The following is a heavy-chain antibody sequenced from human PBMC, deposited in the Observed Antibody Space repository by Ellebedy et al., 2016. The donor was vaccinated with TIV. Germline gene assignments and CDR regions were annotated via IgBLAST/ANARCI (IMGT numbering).Heavy chain of an antibody. J-gene: IGHJ6*02. D-gene: IGHD3-10*01. Sequence: PGGSLRLSCAASGFIFSNYPMNWVRQAPGKGLEWVSGISGSGGASNFADSVKGRFAISRDNSENTVYLQMNSLRGEDTAVYYCAKRVTMVREVITYYHYAMDVWGQGTTVTVSS. CDR3: AKRVTMVREVITYYHYAMDV. CDR1: GFIFSNYP. CDR2: ISGSGGAS. V-gene: IGHV3-23*01.